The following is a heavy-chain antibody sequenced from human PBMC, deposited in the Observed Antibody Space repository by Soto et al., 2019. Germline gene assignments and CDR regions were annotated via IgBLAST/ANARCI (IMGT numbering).Heavy chain of an antibody. CDR1: GYTFINYL. CDR3: ARGRPGGHCSGVTCYDVDY. Sequence: QVQLVQSGGEVKKPGASMKVSCKASGYTFINYLISWVRQAPGQGLEWMGWISADSGNTNNAQKFQGRVTLSTETSTNTSYMDLRSLRSAGTATCYCARGRPGGHCSGVTCYDVDYWGQGTVVTVSS. CDR2: ISADSGNT. D-gene: IGHD2-15*01. V-gene: IGHV1-18*01. J-gene: IGHJ4*02.